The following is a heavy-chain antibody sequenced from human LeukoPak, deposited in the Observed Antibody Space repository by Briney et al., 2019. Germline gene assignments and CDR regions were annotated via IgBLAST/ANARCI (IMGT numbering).Heavy chain of an antibody. CDR1: GDSVTSSNW. V-gene: IGHV4-4*02. CDR3: ARRRSIAARPFPVDY. Sequence: SETLSLTCAVSGDSVTSSNWWSWVRQPPGKGLEWIGEIYHSGATNYNPSLKSRVTISVDTSKNQFSLKLSSVTAADTAVYYCARRRSIAARPFPVDYWGQGTLVTVSS. CDR2: IYHSGAT. J-gene: IGHJ4*02. D-gene: IGHD6-6*01.